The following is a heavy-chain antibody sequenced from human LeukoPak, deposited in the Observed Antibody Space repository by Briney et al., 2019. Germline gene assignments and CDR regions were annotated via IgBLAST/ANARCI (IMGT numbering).Heavy chain of an antibody. J-gene: IGHJ4*02. Sequence: GGSLGLSCAASGFTFSSYSMNWVRQAPGKGLEWVSSISSSSSYIYYADSVKGRFTISRDNAKNSLYLQMNSLRAEDTAVYYCARSPPLVVVAAHNYFDYWGQGTLVTVSS. V-gene: IGHV3-21*01. CDR3: ARSPPLVVVAAHNYFDY. CDR2: ISSSSSYI. CDR1: GFTFSSYS. D-gene: IGHD2-15*01.